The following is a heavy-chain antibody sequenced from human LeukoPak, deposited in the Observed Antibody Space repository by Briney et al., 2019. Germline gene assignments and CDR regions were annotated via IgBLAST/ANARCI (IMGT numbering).Heavy chain of an antibody. CDR1: GFTFSSFW. D-gene: IGHD7-27*01. V-gene: IGHV3-74*01. J-gene: IGHJ4*02. CDR2: VSPDGSDT. CDR3: ARDMWGTFDY. Sequence: GGSLRLSCAASGFTFSSFWMHWGRQAPGKGLVWVSRVSPDGSDTTYADSVKGRFTISRDNAKNTLYLQMSSLRAEDTAVYYCARDMWGTFDYWGQGALVIVSS.